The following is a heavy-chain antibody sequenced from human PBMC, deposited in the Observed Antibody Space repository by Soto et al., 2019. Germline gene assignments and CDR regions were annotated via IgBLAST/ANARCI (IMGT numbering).Heavy chain of an antibody. J-gene: IGHJ3*01. Sequence: QVQLVQSGAEVKKPGSSVKVSCKASGGTFSTYGITWVRQASGQGLEWMGGIIPIVGTIKFAQKFQGRLTINPDESTSTVYMELSSLTSEDTAVYYCASRERVDAFDVWGQGTMVSVSS. V-gene: IGHV1-69*01. D-gene: IGHD1-26*01. CDR1: GGTFSTYG. CDR2: IIPIVGTI. CDR3: ASRERVDAFDV.